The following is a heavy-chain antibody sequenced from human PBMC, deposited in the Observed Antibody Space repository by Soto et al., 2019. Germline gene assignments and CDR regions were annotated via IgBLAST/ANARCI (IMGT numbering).Heavy chain of an antibody. Sequence: QVPLVESGGGVVQPGRSLRLSCAASGFTFSSYAMHWVRQAPGKGLEWVAVISYDGSNKYYADSVKGRFTISRDNXKXXLYLQMNSLRAEDTAVYYCAREATVDTAMVNWFDPWGQGTLVTVSS. J-gene: IGHJ5*02. D-gene: IGHD5-18*01. CDR3: AREATVDTAMVNWFDP. CDR2: ISYDGSNK. V-gene: IGHV3-30-3*01. CDR1: GFTFSSYA.